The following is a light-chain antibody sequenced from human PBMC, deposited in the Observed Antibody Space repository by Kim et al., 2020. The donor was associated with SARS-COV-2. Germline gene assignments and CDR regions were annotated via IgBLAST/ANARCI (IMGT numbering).Light chain of an antibody. CDR2: AAS. CDR1: QAIGNS. CDR3: LQHNTYPRT. V-gene: IGKV1-17*03. J-gene: IGKJ1*01. Sequence: ASLGHKVTIPCRATQAIGNSLAWFQQKPGKVPKRLIFAASNLESGVPSRFSGSGSGTEFTLTINSLHPEDFATYYCLQHNTYPRTFGQGTKVDIK.